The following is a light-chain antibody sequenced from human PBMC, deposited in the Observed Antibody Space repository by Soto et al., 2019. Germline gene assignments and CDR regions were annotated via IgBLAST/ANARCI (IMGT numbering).Light chain of an antibody. CDR3: QLRSGGWT. CDR2: AAS. CDR1: QSISTF. Sequence: IVLTQSPATLSLSPGDRATLSCRARQSISTFLAWYQHKPGQAPRLLIYAASSRAAGVPSRFRGSGSGADFSLTIVSLEPDDSAIYYCQLRSGGWTFGQGTKVEVQ. J-gene: IGKJ1*01. V-gene: IGKV3-11*01.